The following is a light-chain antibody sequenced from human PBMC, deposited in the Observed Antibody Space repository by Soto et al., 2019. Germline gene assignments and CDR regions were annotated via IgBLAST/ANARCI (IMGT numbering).Light chain of an antibody. CDR1: QSVSNNY. CDR3: QERVTWPLT. V-gene: IGKV3-11*01. J-gene: IGKJ4*01. Sequence: EIVLTQSPGTLSLSPGERATLSCRASQSVSNNYLAWYQQKPGQAPRLLIYDASNRATGIPARFSGSGSGTDFTLTITSLEPEDFAVYYCQERVTWPLTFGGGTKVDIK. CDR2: DAS.